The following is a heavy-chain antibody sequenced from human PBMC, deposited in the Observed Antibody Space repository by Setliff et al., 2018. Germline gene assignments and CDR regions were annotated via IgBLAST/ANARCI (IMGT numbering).Heavy chain of an antibody. D-gene: IGHD2-8*01. V-gene: IGHV4-39*07. Sequence: KTSETLSLTCNVSGVSFSSTTFYWAWIRQSPGKGLEWIGSVPFFGSAYYNPSLQSRGAISLDTSRNQFSLELSSVTAADTAVYYCARDPGVHSGTWCLDSWGQGTQVTVS. J-gene: IGHJ4*02. CDR3: ARDPGVHSGTWCLDS. CDR2: VPFFGSA. CDR1: GVSFSSTTFY.